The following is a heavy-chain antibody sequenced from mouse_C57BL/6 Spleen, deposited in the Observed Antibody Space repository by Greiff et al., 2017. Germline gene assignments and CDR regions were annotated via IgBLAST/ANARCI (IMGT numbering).Heavy chain of an antibody. CDR3: ARTYYDYDGTPGFAY. D-gene: IGHD2-4*01. V-gene: IGHV1-64*01. CDR1: GYTFTSYW. J-gene: IGHJ3*01. CDR2: IHPNSGST. Sequence: QVQLQQSGAELVKPGASVKLSCKASGYTFTSYWMHWVKQRPGQGLEWIGMIHPNSGSTNYNEKFKSKATLTVDKSSSTAYMQLSSLTSEASAVYYCARTYYDYDGTPGFAYWGQGTLVTVSA.